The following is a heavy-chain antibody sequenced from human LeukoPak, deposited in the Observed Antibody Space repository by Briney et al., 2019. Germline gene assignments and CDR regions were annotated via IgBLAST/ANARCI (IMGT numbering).Heavy chain of an antibody. CDR3: AKGGLRSNFDY. CDR1: GNSFTSYW. J-gene: IGHJ4*02. D-gene: IGHD4-17*01. CDR2: IYPGDSDT. Sequence: GESLKISCKGSGNSFTSYWIAWVRQMPGKGLEWMGIIYPGDSDTRYSPSFQGQVTISADKSISTAYLQWSSLEASDTAIYYCAKGGLRSNFDYWGQGTLVTVSS. V-gene: IGHV5-51*01.